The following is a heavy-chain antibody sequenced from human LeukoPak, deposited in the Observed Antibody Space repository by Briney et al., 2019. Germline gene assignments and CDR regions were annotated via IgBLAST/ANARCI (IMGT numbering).Heavy chain of an antibody. D-gene: IGHD2-15*01. Sequence: SETLSLTCAVYGGFFSGYYWSWIRQPPGKGLEWIGEINHSGSTNYNPSLKSRVTISVDTSKNQFSLKLSSVTAADTAVYYCARGFGSANQYWGQGTLVTVSS. CDR1: GGFFSGYY. V-gene: IGHV4-34*01. CDR2: INHSGST. J-gene: IGHJ4*02. CDR3: ARGFGSANQY.